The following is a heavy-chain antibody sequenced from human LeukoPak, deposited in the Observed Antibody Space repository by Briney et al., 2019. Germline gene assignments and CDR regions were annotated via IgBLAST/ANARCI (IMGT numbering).Heavy chain of an antibody. Sequence: GGSLRLSCAASGFTFSSYGMHWVRQAPGKGLEWVAVISYDGSNKYYADSVKGRLTISRDNSKNTLYLQMNSLRAEDTAVYYCAKDKSSWATIGYFDYWGQGTPVTVSS. CDR2: ISYDGSNK. J-gene: IGHJ4*02. D-gene: IGHD5-12*01. CDR3: AKDKSSWATIGYFDY. CDR1: GFTFSSYG. V-gene: IGHV3-30*18.